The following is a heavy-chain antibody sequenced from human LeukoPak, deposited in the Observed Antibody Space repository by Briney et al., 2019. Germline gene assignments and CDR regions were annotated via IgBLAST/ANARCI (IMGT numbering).Heavy chain of an antibody. CDR1: GFTFSSYG. Sequence: GRSLRLSCAASGFTFSSYGMHWVRQAPGKGLEWVSVMYSNGNTFYSDSVKGRFSISRDSSENTLYLQMNNLRLEDTGVYYCARDEETAGKLDYWGQGTLVTVSS. D-gene: IGHD6-13*01. CDR2: MYSNGNT. J-gene: IGHJ4*02. CDR3: ARDEETAGKLDY. V-gene: IGHV3-66*01.